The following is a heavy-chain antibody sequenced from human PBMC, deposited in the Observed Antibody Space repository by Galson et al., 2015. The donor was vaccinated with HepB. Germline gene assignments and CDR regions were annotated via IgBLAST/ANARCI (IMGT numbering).Heavy chain of an antibody. CDR3: AKDGIMVANNPYHFHY. D-gene: IGHD2-15*01. CDR1: GFTFTRYA. CDR2: VTSSGGKT. Sequence: SLRLSCAASGFTFTRYAMTWVRQAPGKGLEWVASVTSSGGKTYYTDSVKGRFTISRDNSKNILFLQLNSLRAEDTAVYYCAKDGIMVANNPYHFHYWGQGTRVTVSS. J-gene: IGHJ4*02. V-gene: IGHV3-23*01.